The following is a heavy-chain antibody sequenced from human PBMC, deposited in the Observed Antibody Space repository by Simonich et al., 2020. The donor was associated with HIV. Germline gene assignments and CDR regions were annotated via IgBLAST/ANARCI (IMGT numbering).Heavy chain of an antibody. Sequence: QVQLVESGGGVVQPGRSLTLSCAASGFTFSSYGMHWVRQAPGKGLGWVAVIWYDGSNKSYADSVKGRFTISRDDSKNTLYLQMNSLRAEDTAVYFCARDTRTTSYWGQGTLVTVSS. J-gene: IGHJ4*02. V-gene: IGHV3-33*01. CDR1: GFTFSSYG. D-gene: IGHD4-17*01. CDR2: IWYDGSNK. CDR3: ARDTRTTSY.